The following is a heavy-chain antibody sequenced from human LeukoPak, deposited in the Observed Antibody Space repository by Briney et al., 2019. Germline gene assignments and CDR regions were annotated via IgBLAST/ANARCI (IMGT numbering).Heavy chain of an antibody. Sequence: GGSLRLSCAASGFTFSSYGMSWVRQAPGKGLEWVSGISGSGGSTYYTDSAKGRFTISRDNSKNTLYLQMNSLRPEDTALYYCAKGGGTGYSSSWYSNWGQGTLVTVSS. CDR2: ISGSGGST. CDR1: GFTFSSYG. J-gene: IGHJ4*02. D-gene: IGHD6-13*01. V-gene: IGHV3-23*01. CDR3: AKGGGTGYSSSWYSN.